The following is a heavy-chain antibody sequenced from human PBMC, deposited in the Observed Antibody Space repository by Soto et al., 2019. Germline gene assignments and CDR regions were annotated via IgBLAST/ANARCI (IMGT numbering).Heavy chain of an antibody. V-gene: IGHV3-9*01. CDR1: GFTFDDYA. J-gene: IGHJ4*02. CDR3: AKDLQFSGWLSAQTFDY. D-gene: IGHD6-19*01. Sequence: GGSLRLSCAASGFTFDDYAMHWVRQAPGKGLEWVSGISGNSGSIGYADSVKGRFTISRDNAKNTLYLQMNSLRAEDTAVYYCAKDLQFSGWLSAQTFDYWGQGAQVTVSS. CDR2: ISGNSGSI.